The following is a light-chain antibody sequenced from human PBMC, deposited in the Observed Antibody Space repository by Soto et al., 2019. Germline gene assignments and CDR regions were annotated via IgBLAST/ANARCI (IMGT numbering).Light chain of an antibody. J-gene: IGKJ5*01. CDR1: QSVSMY. CDR3: QHRSNWPPIT. V-gene: IGKV3-11*01. Sequence: EIVLTQSPATLSLSPGETAALSCRASQSVSMYLAWYQQRPGQAPRLLIYDTSNRATGIPARFSARGFGTDFTLIISHLEPEDSAVYYCQHRSNWPPITFCQGTRLEIK. CDR2: DTS.